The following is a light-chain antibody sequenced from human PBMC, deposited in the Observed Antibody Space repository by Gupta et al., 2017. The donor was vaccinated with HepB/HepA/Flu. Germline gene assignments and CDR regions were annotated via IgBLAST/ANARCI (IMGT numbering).Light chain of an antibody. J-gene: IGKJ1*01. CDR3: QQYGSSPRT. V-gene: IGKV3-20*01. CDR1: QSVSSNY. Sequence: ELVLTQSPGTLSLSPGERATLSCRASQSVSSNYLTWYQQKPGQAPRLLIYGADSRATGIPDRCSGSGSGTDFTLTISRLEPEDFAVYYFQQYGSSPRTFGQGTKVEIK. CDR2: GAD.